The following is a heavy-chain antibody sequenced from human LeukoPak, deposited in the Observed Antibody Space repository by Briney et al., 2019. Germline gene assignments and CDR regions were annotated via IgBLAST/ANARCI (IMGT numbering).Heavy chain of an antibody. V-gene: IGHV3-23*01. CDR3: AKTDAPYSSAYRFDY. CDR2: ISGSGGST. D-gene: IGHD6-19*01. Sequence: PGGSLRLSCAASGFTFSSYAMSWVRQAPGKGLERVSAISGSGGSTYYADSVKGRFTISRDNSKNTLYLQMNSLRAEDMAVYYCAKTDAPYSSAYRFDYWGQGTLVTVSS. J-gene: IGHJ4*02. CDR1: GFTFSSYA.